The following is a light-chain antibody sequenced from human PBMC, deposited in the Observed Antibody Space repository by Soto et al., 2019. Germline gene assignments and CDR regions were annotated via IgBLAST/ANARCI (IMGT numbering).Light chain of an antibody. V-gene: IGKV3-15*01. CDR1: QTISSI. Sequence: EIAMTQSPATLSVSPGERPTLSCRASQTISSILAWYQQKPGQAPRLLIYFKSTRATGIPTRFSGSGSGTQFTLTISSLQSEDFAVYYCQQYYNWPRTFGQGTKVDIK. J-gene: IGKJ1*01. CDR3: QQYYNWPRT. CDR2: FKS.